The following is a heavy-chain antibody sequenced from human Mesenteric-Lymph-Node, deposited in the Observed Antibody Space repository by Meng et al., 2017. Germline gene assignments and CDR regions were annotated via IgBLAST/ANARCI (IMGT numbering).Heavy chain of an antibody. CDR3: AHSPSTFNWFDP. D-gene: IGHD3-16*01. CDR2: IHWDDDK. J-gene: IGHJ5*02. Sequence: QITLKESGPTLEKATQTLKLTCIFSGSSLSTSGVGVAWIRQPPGKALEWLALIHWDDDKRYRPSLKSRLTITKDTSKNQVVLTMTNMNPVDTATYYCAHSPSTFNWFDPWGQGTLVTVSS. V-gene: IGHV2-5*02. CDR1: GSSLSTSGVG.